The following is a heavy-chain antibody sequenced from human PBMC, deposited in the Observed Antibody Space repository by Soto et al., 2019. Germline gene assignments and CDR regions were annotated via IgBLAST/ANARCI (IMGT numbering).Heavy chain of an antibody. Sequence: TLSLTCTVSGGSISSYYWSWIRQPPGKGLEWIGYIYYSVSTNYNPSLKSRATISVDTSKNQFSLKLSSVTAADTAVYYCARDLTVTARGYYYYYGMDVWGQGTTVTVSS. J-gene: IGHJ6*02. V-gene: IGHV4-59*01. CDR3: ARDLTVTARGYYYYYGMDV. CDR1: GGSISSYY. CDR2: IYYSVST. D-gene: IGHD4-17*01.